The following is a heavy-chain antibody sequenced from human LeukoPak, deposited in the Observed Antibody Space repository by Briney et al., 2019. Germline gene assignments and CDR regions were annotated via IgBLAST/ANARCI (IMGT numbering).Heavy chain of an antibody. CDR2: INPDSGST. J-gene: IGHJ4*02. V-gene: IGHV1-2*02. Sequence: ASVKASCKPSGYIFTGYYIHWVRQAPGQGLEWMGCINPDSGSTKDAQKFQGRMTMTRDASTSTAYMELSRLRSDDTSVYYCARGRHYDSSGYYAAFYFDYWGQGTLVTVSS. CDR3: ARGRHYDSSGYYAAFYFDY. D-gene: IGHD3-22*01. CDR1: GYIFTGYY.